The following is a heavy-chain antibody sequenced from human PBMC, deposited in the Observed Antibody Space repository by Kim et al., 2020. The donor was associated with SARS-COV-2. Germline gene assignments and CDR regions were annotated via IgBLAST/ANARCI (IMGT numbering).Heavy chain of an antibody. D-gene: IGHD1-26*01. CDR2: ISYDGSNK. Sequence: GGSLRLSCAASGFTFSSYAMHWVRQAPGKGLEWVAVISYDGSNKYYADSVKGRFTISRDNSKNTLYLQMNSLRAEDTAVYYCASPYSGSWVRYGWFEPWGQGTLVTVSS. CDR1: GFTFSSYA. CDR3: ASPYSGSWVRYGWFEP. V-gene: IGHV3-30*04. J-gene: IGHJ5*02.